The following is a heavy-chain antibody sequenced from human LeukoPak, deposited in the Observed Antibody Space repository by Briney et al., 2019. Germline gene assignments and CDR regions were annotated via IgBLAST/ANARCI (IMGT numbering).Heavy chain of an antibody. CDR1: GFTFSSYS. Sequence: GGSLRLSCVASGFTFSSYSMNWVCQAPGKGLEWVSSISSSSSYIYYADSVKGRFTISRDNAKNSLYLQMNSLRAVDTAVYYCARGGITMIVYWGQGTLVTVSS. CDR2: ISSSSSYI. J-gene: IGHJ4*02. CDR3: ARGGITMIVY. D-gene: IGHD3-22*01. V-gene: IGHV3-21*01.